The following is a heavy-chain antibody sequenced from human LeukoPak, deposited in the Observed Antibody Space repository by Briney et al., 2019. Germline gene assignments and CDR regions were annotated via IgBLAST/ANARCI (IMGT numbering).Heavy chain of an antibody. Sequence: ASVKVSCKASGYTFTSYYIHWVRQAPGQGLEWMGRINPSGGTTSYAQKFQGRVTMTRDTSTSTVYMELSSLRSEDPGVYYCARSPGYDTSGYSEVDYWGQGTLVTVSS. D-gene: IGHD3-22*01. CDR3: ARSPGYDTSGYSEVDY. V-gene: IGHV1-46*01. J-gene: IGHJ4*02. CDR2: INPSGGTT. CDR1: GYTFTSYY.